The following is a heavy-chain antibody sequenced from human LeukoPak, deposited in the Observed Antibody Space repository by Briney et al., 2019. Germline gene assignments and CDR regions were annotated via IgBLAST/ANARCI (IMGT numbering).Heavy chain of an antibody. CDR3: GRWAGSSTRDGFWSGPFNF. J-gene: IGHJ4*02. Sequence: GASVKVSCKASGGTFSSYAISWVRQAPGQGLEWMGGIIPIFGTANYAQKFQGRVTITADESTSTAYMELSGLRSEDTAMYYCGRWAGSSTRDGFWSGPFNFWGQGTLVSVSS. D-gene: IGHD3-3*01. CDR1: GGTFSSYA. CDR2: IIPIFGTA. V-gene: IGHV1-69*13.